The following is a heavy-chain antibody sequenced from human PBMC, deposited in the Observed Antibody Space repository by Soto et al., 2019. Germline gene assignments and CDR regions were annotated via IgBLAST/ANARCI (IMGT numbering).Heavy chain of an antibody. CDR2: ISSSGSTI. CDR3: ARVEEYGDYVRYYYYYMDV. J-gene: IGHJ6*03. V-gene: IGHV3-11*01. Sequence: GGSLRLSCAASGFTFSDYYMSWIRQAPGKGLEWVSYISSSGSTIYYATSVKGRFTISRDNAKNSLYLQMNSLRAEDTAVYYCARVEEYGDYVRYYYYYMDVWGKGTTVTVSS. CDR1: GFTFSDYY. D-gene: IGHD4-17*01.